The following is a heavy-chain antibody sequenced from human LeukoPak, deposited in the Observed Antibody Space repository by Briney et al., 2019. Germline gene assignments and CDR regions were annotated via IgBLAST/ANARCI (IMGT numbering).Heavy chain of an antibody. J-gene: IGHJ4*02. D-gene: IGHD3-22*01. CDR2: IYGGGST. CDR3: ARDAYYYDSSGYSYFDY. CDR1: GFTVSSNY. Sequence: GGSLRLSCAASGFTVSSNYMSWVRQAPGKGLEWVSVIYGGGSTYYAGSVKGRFTISRDNSKNTLYLQMNSLRAEDTAVYYCARDAYYYDSSGYSYFDYWGQGTLVTVSS. V-gene: IGHV3-66*01.